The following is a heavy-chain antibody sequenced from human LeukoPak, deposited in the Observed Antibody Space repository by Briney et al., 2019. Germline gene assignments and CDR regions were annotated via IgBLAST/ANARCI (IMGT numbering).Heavy chain of an antibody. J-gene: IGHJ4*02. CDR1: GYTFTGYY. V-gene: IGHV1-2*02. CDR3: ARVKGLHCGGDCYPYYFDY. D-gene: IGHD2-21*02. Sequence: ASVKVSCKASGYTFTGYYMHWVRQAPGQGLEWMGWINPNSGGTNCAQKFQGRVTMTRDTSISTAYMELSRLRSDDTAVYYCARVKGLHCGGDCYPYYFDYWGRGTLVTVSS. CDR2: INPNSGGT.